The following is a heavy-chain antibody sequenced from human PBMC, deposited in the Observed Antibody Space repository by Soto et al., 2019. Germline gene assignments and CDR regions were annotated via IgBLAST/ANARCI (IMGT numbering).Heavy chain of an antibody. CDR2: IIPIFGTA. D-gene: IGHD4-4*01. CDR3: ARNAAGYNNFYFDY. Sequence: ASVKVPCKASGGTFSSYAISWVRQAPGQGLEWMGGIIPIFGTANYAQKFQGRVTITADESTSTAYMELSSLRSEDTAVYYCARNAAGYNNFYFDYWGQGTLVTVSS. CDR1: GGTFSSYA. J-gene: IGHJ4*02. V-gene: IGHV1-69*13.